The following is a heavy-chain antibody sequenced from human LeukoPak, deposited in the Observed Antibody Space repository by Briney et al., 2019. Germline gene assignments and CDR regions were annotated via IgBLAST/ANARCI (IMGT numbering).Heavy chain of an antibody. CDR3: AREGGSGWYSGWFDP. CDR2: INKDGTEK. Sequence: GGSLRLSCAASGFTFSSYWMSWIRQAPGKGLEWVANINKDGTEKKYVDSVKGRFTISRDNAKNSLYLQMNSLRAEDTALYYCAREGGSGWYSGWFDPWGQGTLVTVSS. J-gene: IGHJ5*02. V-gene: IGHV3-7*01. D-gene: IGHD6-19*01. CDR1: GFTFSSYW.